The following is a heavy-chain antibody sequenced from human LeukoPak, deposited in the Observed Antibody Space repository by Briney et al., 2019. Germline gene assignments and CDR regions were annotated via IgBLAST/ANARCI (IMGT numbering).Heavy chain of an antibody. D-gene: IGHD3-10*01. V-gene: IGHV3-23*01. CDR3: AKGVRSMVRGVDPLDD. Sequence: QPGGSLRLSCAASGFTFSSYAMSWVRQAPGKGLEWVSAISGSGGSTYYADSVKGRFTISRDNSKNTLYLQTNSLRAEDTAVYYCAKGVRSMVRGVDPLDDWGQGTLVTVSS. J-gene: IGHJ4*02. CDR2: ISGSGGST. CDR1: GFTFSSYA.